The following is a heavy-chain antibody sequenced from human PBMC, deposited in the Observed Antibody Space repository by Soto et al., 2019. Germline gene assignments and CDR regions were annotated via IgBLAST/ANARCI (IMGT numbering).Heavy chain of an antibody. Sequence: PGGSLRLSCAASGFTFSSYGMHWVRQAPGKGLEWVAVISYDGSNKYYADSVKGRFTISRDNSKNTLYLQMNSLRAEDTAVYYCAKDAFHHSLELHYAYYFDYWGQGTLVTVSS. J-gene: IGHJ4*02. V-gene: IGHV3-30*18. CDR3: AKDAFHHSLELHYAYYFDY. CDR1: GFTFSSYG. CDR2: ISYDGSNK. D-gene: IGHD1-7*01.